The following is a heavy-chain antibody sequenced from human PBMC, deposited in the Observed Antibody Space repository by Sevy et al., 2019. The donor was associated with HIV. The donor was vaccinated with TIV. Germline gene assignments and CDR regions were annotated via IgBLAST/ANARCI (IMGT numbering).Heavy chain of an antibody. CDR1: GYTFTSYK. D-gene: IGHD2-15*01. J-gene: IGHJ4*02. V-gene: IGHV1-18*01. CDR3: VRAYCSGGRCYSGAY. CDR2: VSAHNGDT. Sequence: ASVKVSCKTSGYTFTSYKITWVRQAPGQGLEWMGGVSAHNGDTNYAQRFRGRVTMTTETSTSTAYMGLRSLRSDDTAVYYCVRAYCSGGRCYSGAYWGQGTLVTVSS.